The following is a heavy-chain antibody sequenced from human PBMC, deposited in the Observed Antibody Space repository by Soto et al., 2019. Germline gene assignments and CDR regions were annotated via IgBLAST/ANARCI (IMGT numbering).Heavy chain of an antibody. CDR2: IYYSGST. CDR1: GGSISSYY. D-gene: IGHD2-15*01. V-gene: IGHV4-59*01. CDR3: ARGYCSGGSCYPTVDY. Sequence: QVQLQESGPGLVKPSETLSLTCTVSGGSISSYYWSWIRQPPGKGLEWIGYIYYSGSTNYNPSLKSRVTISVDTSKTQFSLKLSSVTAADTAVYYCARGYCSGGSCYPTVDYWGQGTLVTVSS. J-gene: IGHJ4*02.